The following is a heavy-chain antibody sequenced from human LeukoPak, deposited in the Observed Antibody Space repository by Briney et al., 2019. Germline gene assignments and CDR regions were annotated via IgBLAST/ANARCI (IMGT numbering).Heavy chain of an antibody. CDR1: GGSISSYY. CDR3: ARGRDGYIYNG. D-gene: IGHD5-24*01. Sequence: SETLSLTCTVSGGSISSYYWSWIRQPPGKGLEWIGYIYYSGSTNYNPSLKSRVTISVDTSKNQFSLKLSSVTAADTAVYYCARGRDGYIYNGWGQGTLVTVSS. V-gene: IGHV4-59*01. CDR2: IYYSGST. J-gene: IGHJ4*02.